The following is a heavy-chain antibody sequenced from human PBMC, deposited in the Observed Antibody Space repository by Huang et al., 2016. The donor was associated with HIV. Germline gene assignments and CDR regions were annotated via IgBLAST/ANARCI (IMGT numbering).Heavy chain of an antibody. J-gene: IGHJ5*02. CDR2: SNHLGSP. D-gene: IGHD3-10*01. V-gene: IGHV4-34*02. CDR3: ARDATKNPRGWFDP. Sequence: QVHLQQWGAGLLKSAETLSLTCAVYGGSLSGYYWSWLRQTPGKGLEWIGESNHLGSPNYNPSLKSRVSISMDGSKKQFSLKVRSIADADTAVYFCARDATKNPRGWFDPWGQGTLVTVSS. CDR1: GGSLSGYY.